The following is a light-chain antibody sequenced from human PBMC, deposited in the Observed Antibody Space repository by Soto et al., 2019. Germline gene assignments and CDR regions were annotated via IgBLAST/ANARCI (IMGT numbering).Light chain of an antibody. CDR1: SSDVGGYNY. Sequence: QSVLTQPASVSGSPGQSITISCTGTSSDVGGYNYVSWFQHHPGKVPKLMIYEVSHRPSGVSHRFSGSKSGSTASLTISGLQAEDEADYYCCSFTNSYTWVFGGGTKLTVL. J-gene: IGLJ3*02. V-gene: IGLV2-14*01. CDR2: EVS. CDR3: CSFTNSYTWV.